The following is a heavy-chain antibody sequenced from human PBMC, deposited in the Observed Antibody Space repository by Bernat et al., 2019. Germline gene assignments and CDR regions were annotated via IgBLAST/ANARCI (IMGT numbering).Heavy chain of an antibody. D-gene: IGHD6-13*01. J-gene: IGHJ3*02. CDR2: ISWNSATI. Sequence: EVQLVESGGGLVQPGRSLRLSCAASGFTFDDYAMYWVRQVPGKGLEWVSGISWNSATITYAEFVNGRFTISRDNAKNSLYLQMNSLRDEDTAFYYCSKAVAAAVSDAFDIWGQGTMVTVSS. CDR3: SKAVAAAVSDAFDI. CDR1: GFTFDDYA. V-gene: IGHV3-9*01.